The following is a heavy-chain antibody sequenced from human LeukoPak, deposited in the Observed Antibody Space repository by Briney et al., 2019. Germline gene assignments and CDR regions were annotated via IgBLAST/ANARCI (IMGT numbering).Heavy chain of an antibody. D-gene: IGHD5-18*01. CDR3: ARHSGPAHTAIFDY. CDR2: ICPGDSDT. J-gene: IGHJ4*02. Sequence: GESLKISCKGSGYSLSSYWIGWVRQMPGKGLEWMGIICPGDSDTRYSPSFQGQVTISADKSISTAYLQWSSLKASDTAIYYCARHSGPAHTAIFDYWGQGTLVTVSS. V-gene: IGHV5-51*01. CDR1: GYSLSSYW.